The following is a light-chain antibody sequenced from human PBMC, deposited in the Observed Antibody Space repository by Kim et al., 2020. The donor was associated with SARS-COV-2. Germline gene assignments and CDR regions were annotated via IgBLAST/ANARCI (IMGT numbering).Light chain of an antibody. CDR3: QQYDNVPWT. J-gene: IGKJ1*01. V-gene: IGKV1-33*01. Sequence: DIQMTQSPSSLSASVGDRVTITCQASQDISTDLNWYQQKPGKAPNLLINGVSNLERGVPSRFSGSGSGTDFTFTISSLQPEDIATYYCQQYDNVPWTFGQGTKVDIK. CDR2: GVS. CDR1: QDISTD.